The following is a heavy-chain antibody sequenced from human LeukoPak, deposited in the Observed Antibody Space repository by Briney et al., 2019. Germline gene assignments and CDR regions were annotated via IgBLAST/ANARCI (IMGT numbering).Heavy chain of an antibody. V-gene: IGHV4-61*01. J-gene: IGHJ6*02. CDR1: GGSLSSGSYS. Sequence: SETLSLTCTVSGGSLSSGSYSWSWIRQPPGKGLEWIGYIYYSGSTNYNPSLKSRVTISVDTSKNQFSLKLSSVTAADTAVYYCARDYGMDVWGQGTTVTVSS. CDR2: IYYSGST. CDR3: ARDYGMDV.